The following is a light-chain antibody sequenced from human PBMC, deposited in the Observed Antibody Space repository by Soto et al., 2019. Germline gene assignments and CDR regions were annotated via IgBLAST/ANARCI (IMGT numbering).Light chain of an antibody. V-gene: IGKV3-20*01. J-gene: IGKJ2*01. CDR3: QQYGDSPYT. CDR1: QSVDSSN. CDR2: GAS. Sequence: EIVLTQSPGTLSLSPGERATLSCRASQSVDSSNLAWYQQKPGQAPRLLIYGASSWATGVPYRFSGSGSGTDFTLTISRLGPEDVAVYYCQQYGDSPYTFGQGTKLELK.